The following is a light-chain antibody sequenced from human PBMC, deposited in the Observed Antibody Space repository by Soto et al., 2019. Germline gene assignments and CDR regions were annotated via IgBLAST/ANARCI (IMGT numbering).Light chain of an antibody. Sequence: DIQMTQSPSTLSGSVGDRVTITCRASQTISSWLAWYQQKPGKAPKLLIYDASILQTGVPSRFSGYASGTEFTLTITSVQPDDFATFYCQQYNGYSRTFGQGTKVDIK. J-gene: IGKJ1*01. CDR1: QTISSW. CDR2: DAS. CDR3: QQYNGYSRT. V-gene: IGKV1-5*01.